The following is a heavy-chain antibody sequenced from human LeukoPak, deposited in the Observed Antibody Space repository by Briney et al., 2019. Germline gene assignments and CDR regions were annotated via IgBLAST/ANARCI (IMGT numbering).Heavy chain of an antibody. Sequence: GGSLRLSCAASELSFKTYSMNWLRQSPGKGLEWVASISLAGTYIDYADSVKGRFTISRDNGNNSLFLEMTSLRAEDTAVYYCARGRAVVAASDNWFDPWGQGTLVTVSS. CDR1: ELSFKTYS. V-gene: IGHV3-21*01. D-gene: IGHD2-15*01. J-gene: IGHJ5*02. CDR3: ARGRAVVAASDNWFDP. CDR2: ISLAGTYI.